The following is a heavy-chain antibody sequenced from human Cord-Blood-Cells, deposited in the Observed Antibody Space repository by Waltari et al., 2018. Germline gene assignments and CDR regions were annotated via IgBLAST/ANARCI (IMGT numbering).Heavy chain of an antibody. V-gene: IGHV3-9*01. D-gene: IGHD5-18*01. Sequence: EVQLVESGGGLVQPGRSLRLSCAASGFTFDDYAMHWVRQAPGKGLEWVSGISWNSGSIGYADSVKGRFTISRDNAKNSLYLQINSLRAEDTALYYCAKARYSYGYEFDYWGQGTLVTVSS. CDR1: GFTFDDYA. CDR3: AKARYSYGYEFDY. J-gene: IGHJ4*02. CDR2: ISWNSGSI.